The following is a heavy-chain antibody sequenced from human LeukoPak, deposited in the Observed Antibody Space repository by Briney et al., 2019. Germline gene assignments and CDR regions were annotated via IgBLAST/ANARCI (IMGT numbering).Heavy chain of an antibody. J-gene: IGHJ3*02. D-gene: IGHD6-19*01. CDR1: GGTFSSYA. CDR2: IIPIFGTA. Sequence: ASVKVSCKASGGTFSSYAISWVRQAPGQGLEWMGGIIPIFGTANYAQKFQGRVTITADESTSTAYMELSSLRSEDTAVYYCASYSSGPSGDAFDIWGQGTMVTVSS. CDR3: ASYSSGPSGDAFDI. V-gene: IGHV1-69*13.